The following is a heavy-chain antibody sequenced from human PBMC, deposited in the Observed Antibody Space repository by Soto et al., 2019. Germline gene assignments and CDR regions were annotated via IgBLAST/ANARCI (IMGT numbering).Heavy chain of an antibody. CDR1: GGSISSSSHY. CDR2: IYYSGST. CDR3: ARLTGALYGMDV. Sequence: SETLSLTCTVSGGSISSSSHYWGWIRQPPGKGLGWFGNIYYSGSTYYNPSLQSRVTISVDTSKNQFSLKLSSVTAADTGLYYCARLTGALYGMDVWGQGTTVTVSS. V-gene: IGHV4-39*01. J-gene: IGHJ6*02. D-gene: IGHD7-27*01.